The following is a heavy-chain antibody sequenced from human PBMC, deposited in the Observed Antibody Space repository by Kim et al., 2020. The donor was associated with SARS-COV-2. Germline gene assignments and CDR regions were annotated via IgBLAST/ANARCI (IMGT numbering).Heavy chain of an antibody. J-gene: IGHJ3*01. D-gene: IGHD2-15*01. CDR3: ARGDCSGNSCFAKDAFDV. Sequence: VKGRFTISRDNAKNSVYLQMDSLRADDTAVYYCARGDCSGNSCFAKDAFDVWGQGTMVTVSS. V-gene: IGHV3-11*04.